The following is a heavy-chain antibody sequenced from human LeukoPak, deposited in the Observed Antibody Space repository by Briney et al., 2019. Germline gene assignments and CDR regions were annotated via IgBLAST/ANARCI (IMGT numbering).Heavy chain of an antibody. J-gene: IGHJ4*02. Sequence: GGSLRLSCAASGFTFSSYPMSWVCQAPGKGLEWVSAISGSGGSTYYADSVKGRFTISRDNSKNTLYLQMNSLRAEDTAVYYCAKIAAAGRVFDYWGQGTLVTVSS. D-gene: IGHD6-13*01. CDR2: ISGSGGST. CDR1: GFTFSSYP. CDR3: AKIAAAGRVFDY. V-gene: IGHV3-23*01.